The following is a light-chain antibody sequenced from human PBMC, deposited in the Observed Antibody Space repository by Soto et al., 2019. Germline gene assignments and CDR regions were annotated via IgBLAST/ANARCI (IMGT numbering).Light chain of an antibody. CDR2: GAS. Sequence: EIVMTQSPASLSVSPGDGATLSCRASQSVASNVAWYQQKPGQGPRLLIHGASTRAVGVPARFSGSGSGTDFTLTISSLQSEAVEVYYCQQYHSWPPPYTFGQGTKLQIK. CDR3: QQYHSWPPPYT. J-gene: IGKJ2*01. CDR1: QSVASN. V-gene: IGKV3-15*01.